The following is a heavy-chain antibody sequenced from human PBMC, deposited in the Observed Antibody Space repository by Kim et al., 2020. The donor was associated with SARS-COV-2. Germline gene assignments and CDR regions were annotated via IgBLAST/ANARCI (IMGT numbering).Heavy chain of an antibody. CDR1: GFTFSDYY. J-gene: IGHJ3*02. Sequence: GGSLRLSCAASGFTFSDYYMSWIRQAPGKGLEWVSYISSSSSYTNYAESVKGRFTMSRDNAKNSLYLQMNSLRAEDTAVYYCARRWGDGYNDAFDIWGQGTMVTVSS. V-gene: IGHV3-11*03. CDR2: ISSSSSYT. D-gene: IGHD6-25*01. CDR3: ARRWGDGYNDAFDI.